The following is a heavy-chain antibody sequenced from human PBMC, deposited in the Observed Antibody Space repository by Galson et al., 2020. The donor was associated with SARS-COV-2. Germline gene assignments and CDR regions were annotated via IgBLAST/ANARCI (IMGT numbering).Heavy chain of an antibody. V-gene: IGHV4-39*01. CDR3: ASSYGSAFDY. J-gene: IGHJ4*02. D-gene: IGHD1-26*01. CDR2: IYYSGVT. CDR1: GDSISSSSYH. Sequence: SETLSLTCTVSGDSISSSSYHWGWIRQTPGKGLEWVGSIYYSGVTYYNTSLKSRVTISVDTSKNQFSLKLSSVTAADTAVFYCASSYGSAFDYWGQGTLVTVSS.